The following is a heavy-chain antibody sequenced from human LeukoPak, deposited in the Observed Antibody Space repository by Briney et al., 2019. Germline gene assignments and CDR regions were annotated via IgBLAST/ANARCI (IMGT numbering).Heavy chain of an antibody. CDR2: ISGSGGST. CDR3: AKRGVVIRVVLVGFHKEAYYFDS. V-gene: IGHV3-23*01. J-gene: IGHJ4*02. CDR1: GITLSNYG. D-gene: IGHD3-10*01. Sequence: GGPLRLSCAVSGITLSNYGMSWVRQAPGKELEWVAGISGSGGSTNYADSVKGRFTISRDSPKNTLYLQMNSVRAEDTAVYSCAKRGVVIRVVLVGFHKEAYYFDSWGQGALVTVSS.